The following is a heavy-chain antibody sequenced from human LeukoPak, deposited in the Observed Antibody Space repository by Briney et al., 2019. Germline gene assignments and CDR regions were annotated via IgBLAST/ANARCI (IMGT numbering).Heavy chain of an antibody. Sequence: SETLSLTCTVSGGSISSSSYYWGWIRQPPGKGLEWIGSIYYSGSTYYNPSLKSRVTISVDTSKNQFSLKLSSVTAADTAVYYCARDLGSGIAEPFDHWGQGTLVTVSS. D-gene: IGHD6-13*01. V-gene: IGHV4-39*02. CDR2: IYYSGST. CDR3: ARDLGSGIAEPFDH. CDR1: GGSISSSSYY. J-gene: IGHJ4*02.